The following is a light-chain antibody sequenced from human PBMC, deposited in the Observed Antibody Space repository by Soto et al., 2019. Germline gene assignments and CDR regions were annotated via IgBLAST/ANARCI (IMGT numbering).Light chain of an antibody. Sequence: VMTQSPDTLSLSPGDRATLSCRASRIIGHNYLAWYQQKRGQPPRLLIYATSTRATGIPDRFSGSGSVTNFTLTISRLEPEDFAVYYCQQFGISTWTFGQGTKVDIK. CDR2: ATS. CDR1: RIIGHNY. CDR3: QQFGISTWT. V-gene: IGKV3-20*01. J-gene: IGKJ1*01.